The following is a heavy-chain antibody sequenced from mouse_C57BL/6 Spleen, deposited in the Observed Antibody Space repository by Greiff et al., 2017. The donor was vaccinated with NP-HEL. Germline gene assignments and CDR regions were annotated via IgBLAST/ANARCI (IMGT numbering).Heavy chain of an antibody. J-gene: IGHJ3*01. CDR2: ISSGSSTI. D-gene: IGHD2-5*01. V-gene: IGHV5-17*01. Sequence: EVQGVESGGGLVKPGGSLKLSCAASGFTFSDYGMHWVRQAPEKGLEWVAYISSGSSTIYYADTVKGRFTISRDNAKNTLFLQMTSLRSEDTAMYYCARSFAYYSNYWFAYWGQGTLVTVSA. CDR3: ARSFAYYSNYWFAY. CDR1: GFTFSDYG.